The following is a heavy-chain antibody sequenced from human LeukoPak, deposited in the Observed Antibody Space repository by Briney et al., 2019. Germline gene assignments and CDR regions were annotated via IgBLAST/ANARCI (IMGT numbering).Heavy chain of an antibody. J-gene: IGHJ3*02. D-gene: IGHD1-7*01. CDR2: IYYSGST. V-gene: IGHV4-59*08. CDR3: ASPLELSLDAFDI. CDR1: GGSISSYY. Sequence: SETLSLTCTVSGGSISSYYWSWIRQPPGKGLEWIGYIYYSGSTYYNPSLKSRVTISVDTSKNQFSLKLSSVTAADTAVYYCASPLELSLDAFDIWGQGTMVTVSS.